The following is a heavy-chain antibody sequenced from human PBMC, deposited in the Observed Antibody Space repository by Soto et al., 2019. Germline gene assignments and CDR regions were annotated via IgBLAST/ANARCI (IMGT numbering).Heavy chain of an antibody. D-gene: IGHD6-19*01. CDR2: INSDGSTT. CDR1: GFSFSSSW. J-gene: IGHJ4*02. Sequence: PGGSLRLSCAASGFSFSSSWMHWVRQALGKGLVWVSRINSDGSTTNYADSVKGRFTISRDNAKNTLYLQMNSLRAEDTAVYYCARGPSGWYGYDYWGQGTLVTVSS. V-gene: IGHV3-74*01. CDR3: ARGPSGWYGYDY.